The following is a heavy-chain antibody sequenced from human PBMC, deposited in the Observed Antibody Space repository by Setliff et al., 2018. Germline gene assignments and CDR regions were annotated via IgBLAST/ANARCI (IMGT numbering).Heavy chain of an antibody. D-gene: IGHD1-1*01. J-gene: IGHJ3*02. V-gene: IGHV4-34*01. CDR1: GESFNTYY. CDR3: RQAVVGRDVFDI. Sequence: PSETLSLTCAVYGESFNTYYWSWIRESPGKGLEWFGEIDHSGGANYNPSLESRVTMSVDTSKKEFSLKLTSVTAADTAMYYCRQAVVGRDVFDIWGQGTAVTVSS. CDR2: IDHSGGA.